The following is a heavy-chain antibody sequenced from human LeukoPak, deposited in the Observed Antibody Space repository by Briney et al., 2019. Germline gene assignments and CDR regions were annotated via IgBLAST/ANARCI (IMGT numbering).Heavy chain of an antibody. J-gene: IGHJ5*02. CDR2: INPSGSST. V-gene: IGHV1-46*01. CDR3: ARDNSVGDTAWWFDP. Sequence: PGGSLRLSCAASGFTFSSYGVHWVRQAPGQGLEWMGLINPSGSSTSYAQKFQGRLSLTRDMSTSTDYMELSSLRSEDTAVYYCARDNSVGDTAWWFDPWGQGTLVTVSS. CDR1: GFTFSSYG. D-gene: IGHD1-26*01.